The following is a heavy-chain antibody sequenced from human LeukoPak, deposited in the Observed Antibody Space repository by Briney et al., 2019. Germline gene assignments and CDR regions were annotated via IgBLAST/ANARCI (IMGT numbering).Heavy chain of an antibody. D-gene: IGHD2-21*02. CDR2: IKEDGSKK. CDR1: GFTFSEFW. CDR3: VRDAVTAY. J-gene: IGHJ4*02. V-gene: IGHV3-7*01. Sequence: GGSLRLSCAASGFTFSEFWMSWVRQAPGKGLEWLANIKEDGSKKYYVDSVKGRFTISRDNAKNSLFLQMNSLRNEDTAVYYCVRDAVTAYWGQGTLVTVSS.